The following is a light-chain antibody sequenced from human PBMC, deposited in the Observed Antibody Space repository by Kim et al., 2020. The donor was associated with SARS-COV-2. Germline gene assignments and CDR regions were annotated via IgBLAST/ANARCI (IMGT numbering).Light chain of an antibody. CDR1: ELENKY. Sequence: RGQTGNLPCSGDELENKYTVWYEPRPGQAPLLVISQDNKRPADIPDRCAASISGNTATLLIRGAQTSAEADYYSQTRDAYAAHLVFGGGTRLTVL. V-gene: IGLV3-1*01. CDR2: QDN. J-gene: IGLJ3*02. CDR3: QTRDAYAAHLV.